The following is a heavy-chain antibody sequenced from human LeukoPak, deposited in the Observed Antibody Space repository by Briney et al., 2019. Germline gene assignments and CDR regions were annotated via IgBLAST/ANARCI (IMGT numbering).Heavy chain of an antibody. CDR3: ARGSWYRNDY. D-gene: IGHD6-13*01. V-gene: IGHV1-46*01. J-gene: IGHJ4*02. Sequence: AAVKVSCKASGYTFTSYYVHWVRQAPGQGLEWTGIVNPSGGTTSYAQKFQGRVTMTRDTSTSTVYMELSSLRSEDTAVYYCARGSWYRNDYWGQGTLVTVSS. CDR1: GYTFTSYY. CDR2: VNPSGGTT.